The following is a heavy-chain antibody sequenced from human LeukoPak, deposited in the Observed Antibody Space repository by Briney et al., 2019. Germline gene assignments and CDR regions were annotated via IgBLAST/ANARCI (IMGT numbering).Heavy chain of an antibody. D-gene: IGHD4-17*01. CDR2: ISAYNGNT. J-gene: IGHJ3*02. CDR3: ARLRGPDAFDI. CDR1: GYTFTSYG. Sequence: ASVKVSCKASGYTFTSYGISWVRQAPGQGLEWMGWISAYNGNTNYAQKLQGRVTITADKSTSTAYMELSSLRSEDTAVYYCARLRGPDAFDIWGQGTMVTVSS. V-gene: IGHV1-18*01.